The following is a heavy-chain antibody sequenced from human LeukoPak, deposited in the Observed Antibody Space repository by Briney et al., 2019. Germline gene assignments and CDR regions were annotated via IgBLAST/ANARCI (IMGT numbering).Heavy chain of an antibody. J-gene: IGHJ4*02. CDR3: ARDSARADIFGVVYYFDY. V-gene: IGHV3-30-3*01. CDR2: ISYDGSKK. D-gene: IGHD3-3*01. CDR1: GFTFSSYA. Sequence: PGRSLRLSCAGSGFTFSSYAMQWVRQAPGKGLEWVAVISYDGSKKYYAESVKGRFTISRDNSKNTLYLQMNSLRAEDTAVYYCARDSARADIFGVVYYFDYWGQGSLVTVSS.